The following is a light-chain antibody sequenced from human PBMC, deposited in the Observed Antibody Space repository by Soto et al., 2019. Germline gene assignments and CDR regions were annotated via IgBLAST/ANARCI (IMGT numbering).Light chain of an antibody. CDR1: QSVTSNY. V-gene: IGKV3-20*01. CDR2: GIS. Sequence: EVVMTQSPATLSVSPGERATLSCRASQSVTSNYLAWYQQKPGQAPRLLIYGISSRATGVPDRFSGSGSGTDFTLTISRLEPEDFAVYYCQQYTDWSLTFGQGTKVDIK. J-gene: IGKJ1*01. CDR3: QQYTDWSLT.